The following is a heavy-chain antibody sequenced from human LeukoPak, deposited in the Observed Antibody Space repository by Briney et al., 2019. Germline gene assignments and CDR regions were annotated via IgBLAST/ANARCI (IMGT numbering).Heavy chain of an antibody. J-gene: IGHJ6*02. CDR1: GGSISSYY. Sequence: SETLSLTCTVSGGSISSYYWSWIRQPPGKGLEWIGYIYYSGSTNYNPSLKSRVTISVDTSKNQFSLKLSSVTAADTAVYYCARGTNWGQAPAYGMDVWDQGTTVTVSS. D-gene: IGHD7-27*01. CDR3: ARGTNWGQAPAYGMDV. CDR2: IYYSGST. V-gene: IGHV4-59*08.